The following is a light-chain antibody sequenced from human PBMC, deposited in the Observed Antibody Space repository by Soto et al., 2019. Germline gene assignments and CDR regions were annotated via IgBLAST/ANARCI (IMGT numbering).Light chain of an antibody. CDR2: GAY. Sequence: EIVMTQSPATLSVSPGERATLSCRASQSVGSHLAWYQQRPGHAPRLLIYGAYSRATGIPARFSGSASGTDFTLTISSLQSEDFAVYYCQQYDNWPPFTFGPGTKVDIK. V-gene: IGKV3-15*01. J-gene: IGKJ3*01. CDR3: QQYDNWPPFT. CDR1: QSVGSH.